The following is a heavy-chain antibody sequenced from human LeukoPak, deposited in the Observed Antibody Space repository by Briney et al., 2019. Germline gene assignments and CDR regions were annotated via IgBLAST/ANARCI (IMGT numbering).Heavy chain of an antibody. V-gene: IGHV5-51*01. CDR2: IYPGDSDT. J-gene: IGHJ4*02. CDR1: GYSFSSHW. Sequence: GESLKISCKGSGYSFSSHWIGWVRQMPGKGLEWMGTIYPGDSDTRYSPSFQGQVTISADKSISTAYLQWSSLKASDTAMYYCARPHYYDSSGYYYGPDYWGQGTLVTVSS. CDR3: ARPHYYDSSGYYYGPDY. D-gene: IGHD3-22*01.